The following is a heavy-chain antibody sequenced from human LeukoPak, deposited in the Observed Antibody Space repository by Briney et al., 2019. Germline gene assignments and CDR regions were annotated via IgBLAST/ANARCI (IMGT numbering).Heavy chain of an antibody. D-gene: IGHD5-24*01. J-gene: IGHJ2*01. CDR2: INPIFGTA. Sequence: SVKVSCQASGGTFISYAMSWVRQAPAQGLEGMGGINPIFGTANYAQKFQGRVTITTDESTSTAYMELSSLRSEDTDVYYCARDGVKGGYNPYWYFDLWGRGTLVTVSS. CDR1: GGTFISYA. CDR3: ARDGVKGGYNPYWYFDL. V-gene: IGHV1-69*05.